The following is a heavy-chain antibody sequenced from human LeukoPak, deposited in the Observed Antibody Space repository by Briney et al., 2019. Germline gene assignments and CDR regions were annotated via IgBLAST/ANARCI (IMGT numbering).Heavy chain of an antibody. V-gene: IGHV3-21*01. J-gene: IGHJ4*02. CDR3: ARDGYCNSITCFDY. Sequence: GGSLRLSCAASGFTFSSYVMSWVRQAPGKGLEWVSSISGGSTYIYYADSVKGRFTISRDNTKNSVYLQMNGLRAEDTAIYYCARDGYCNSITCFDYWGQGTLVTVSS. CDR2: ISGGSTYI. CDR1: GFTFSSYV. D-gene: IGHD2-2*03.